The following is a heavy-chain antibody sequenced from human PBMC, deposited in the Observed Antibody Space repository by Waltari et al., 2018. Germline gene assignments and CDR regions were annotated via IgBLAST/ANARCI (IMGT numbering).Heavy chain of an antibody. J-gene: IGHJ3*01. Sequence: SYWMSWVRQAPGKGLEWVANIKQDGSMKEYMDSVKGRFTISRDNAKNSLYLQMNSLRVDDTAVYHCAREGVGGFDVWGQGTMVSVSS. CDR3: AREGVGGFDV. V-gene: IGHV3-7*01. CDR1: SYW. D-gene: IGHD2-8*01. CDR2: IKQDGSMK.